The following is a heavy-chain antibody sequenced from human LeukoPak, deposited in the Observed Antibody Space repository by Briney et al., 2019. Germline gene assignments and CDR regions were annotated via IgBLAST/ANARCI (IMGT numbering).Heavy chain of an antibody. CDR1: GGSISSYY. D-gene: IGHD2-21*02. V-gene: IGHV4-59*01. J-gene: IGHJ3*02. CDR3: ARAAIVVVTAINAFDI. Sequence: KTSEILSLTCTVSGGSISSYYWSWIRQPPGKGLEWIGYIYYSGSTNYNPSLKSRVTISVDTSKNQFSLKLSSVTAAGTAVYYCARAAIVVVTAINAFDIWGQGTMVTVSS. CDR2: IYYSGST.